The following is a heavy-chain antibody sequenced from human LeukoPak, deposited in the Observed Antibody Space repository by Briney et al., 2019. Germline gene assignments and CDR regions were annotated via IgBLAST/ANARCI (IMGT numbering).Heavy chain of an antibody. Sequence: GGSLRLSCAASGFTFSDYNMRWIRQAPGKGLEWVSSISRSGSTKYYADSVKGRFTISRDNAKNSLFLQMNSLRPEDTAMYHCARDRLPSDQDDFDYWGQGILVTVSS. CDR2: ISRSGSTK. V-gene: IGHV3-11*04. CDR1: GFTFSDYN. CDR3: ARDRLPSDQDDFDY. J-gene: IGHJ4*02. D-gene: IGHD3-3*01.